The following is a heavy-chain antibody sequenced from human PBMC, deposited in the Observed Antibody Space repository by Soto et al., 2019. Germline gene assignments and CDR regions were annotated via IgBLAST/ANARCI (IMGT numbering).Heavy chain of an antibody. CDR1: GYTFTSYD. CDR2: MNANSGNT. V-gene: IGHV1-8*01. D-gene: IGHD4-17*01. Sequence: QVQLVQSGAEVKKPGASVKVSCKASGYTFTSYDINWVRQATGQGLEWMEWMNANSGNTGYAQKFQGRVTITRNTTISTAYMELSSLRSEDTAVYYCARARRGVYGDWFDPWGQGTLVTVSS. CDR3: ARARRGVYGDWFDP. J-gene: IGHJ5*02.